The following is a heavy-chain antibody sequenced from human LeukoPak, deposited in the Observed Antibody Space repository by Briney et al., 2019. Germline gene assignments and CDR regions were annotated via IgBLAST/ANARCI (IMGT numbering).Heavy chain of an antibody. J-gene: IGHJ6*03. D-gene: IGHD1-1*01. CDR2: VSGSGGAT. CDR3: AKNRGGTYKYYMDV. Sequence: GGSLRLSCAASGFTFNNYAMSWVRQGPGMGLEWLSYVSGSGGATYYAAPVKGRFTISRDNSKNTVYLQMGSLRAEDTAVYYCAKNRGGTYKYYMDVWGNGTTVTVSS. V-gene: IGHV3-23*01. CDR1: GFTFNNYA.